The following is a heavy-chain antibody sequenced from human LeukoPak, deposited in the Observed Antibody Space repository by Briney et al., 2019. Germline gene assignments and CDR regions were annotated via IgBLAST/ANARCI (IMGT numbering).Heavy chain of an antibody. J-gene: IGHJ5*02. CDR1: GGSIRNSNYY. D-gene: IGHD3-10*02. CDR2: IYYTGRT. Sequence: SQTLSLTCSVSGGSIRNSNYYWTWIRQSPGRGLEWIGYIYYTGRTDYNPSLRSRVTISIDTSKNQFSLNLGPVTAADTAVYYCARATVMFGEFATWGQGTLVTVSS. CDR3: ARATVMFGEFAT. V-gene: IGHV4-31*03.